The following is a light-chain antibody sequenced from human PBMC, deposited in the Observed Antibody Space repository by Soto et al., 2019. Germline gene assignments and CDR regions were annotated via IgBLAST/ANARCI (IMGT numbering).Light chain of an antibody. CDR1: KSVNSN. J-gene: IGKJ1*01. CDR2: GAS. V-gene: IGKV3-15*01. CDR3: QQYNNWPRT. Sequence: EIMMTQSQATVSVSPGEGATLSCRASKSVNSNLAWYQQKPGQAPRLLIYGASTRATGIPARLGGSGSGTEFTLTISSLQSEDFAVYYCQQYNNWPRTFGQGIKV.